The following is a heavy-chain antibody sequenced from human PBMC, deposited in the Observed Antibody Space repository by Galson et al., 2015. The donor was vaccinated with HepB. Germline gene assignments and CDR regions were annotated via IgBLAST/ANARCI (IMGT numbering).Heavy chain of an antibody. CDR3: ARVMSGGYSSSWPGFDY. J-gene: IGHJ4*02. D-gene: IGHD6-13*01. V-gene: IGHV7-4-1*02. CDR1: GYTFTSYA. Sequence: SVKVSCKASGYTFTSYAMNWVRQAPGQGLEWMGWINTNTGNPTYAQGFTGRFVFSLDTSVSTAYLQISSLKAEDTAVYYCARVMSGGYSSSWPGFDYWGQGTLATVSS. CDR2: INTNTGNP.